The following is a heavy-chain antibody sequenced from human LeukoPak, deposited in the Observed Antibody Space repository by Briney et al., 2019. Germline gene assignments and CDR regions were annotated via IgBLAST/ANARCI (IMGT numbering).Heavy chain of an antibody. CDR3: ARRAGDYSHPYDY. D-gene: IGHD3-22*01. V-gene: IGHV3-23*01. CDR2: ISGSGGST. CDR1: GFTFSSYA. J-gene: IGHJ4*02. Sequence: GGSLRLSCAASGFTFSSYAMSWVRQAPGKGLEWVSAISGSGGSTYYADSVKGRFTTSRDNSKNTLYLQMNSLRAEDTAVYYCARRAGDYSHPYDYWGQGILVTVSS.